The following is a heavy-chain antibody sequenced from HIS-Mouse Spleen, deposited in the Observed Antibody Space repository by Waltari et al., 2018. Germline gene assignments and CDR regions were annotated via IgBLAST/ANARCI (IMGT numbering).Heavy chain of an antibody. Sequence: QVQLVESGGGVVQPGRSLRLSCAASGFTFSSYAMHWVRQAPGKGREWGAVISNNGSNKTYADSVKGRFTISRDNSKNTLYLQMNSLRAEDTAVYYCARRRSYFDYWGQGTLVTVSS. V-gene: IGHV3-30-3*01. J-gene: IGHJ4*02. CDR3: ARRRSYFDY. CDR1: GFTFSSYA. CDR2: ISNNGSNK.